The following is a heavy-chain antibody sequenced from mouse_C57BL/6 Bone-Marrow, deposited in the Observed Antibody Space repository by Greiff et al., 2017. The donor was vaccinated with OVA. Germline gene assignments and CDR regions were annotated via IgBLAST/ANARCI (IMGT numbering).Heavy chain of an antibody. CDR2: INPGSGGT. CDR1: GYAFTNYL. Sequence: QVQLQQSGAELVRPGTSVKVSCKASGYAFTNYLIEWVKQRPGQGLEWIGLINPGSGGTNYNEKFKGKATLTADKSSSTAYMQLSSLTSEDSGVYFGARVDGYYGWAYWGQGTLVTVSA. V-gene: IGHV1-54*01. CDR3: ARVDGYYGWAY. J-gene: IGHJ3*01. D-gene: IGHD2-3*01.